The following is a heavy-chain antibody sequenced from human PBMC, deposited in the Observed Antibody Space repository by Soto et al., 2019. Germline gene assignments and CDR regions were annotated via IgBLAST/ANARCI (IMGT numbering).Heavy chain of an antibody. D-gene: IGHD6-19*01. CDR1: GFTFFDYA. Sequence: GGSLRLSCTTSGFTFFDYAISCVRHSPWKGLEWVGFIRTKPSGGTTQYAASVKGRFTISRDDSKSIAYLQMNSLKTEDTAVYYCTRGRVAGTFDYWGQGTLVTVSS. J-gene: IGHJ4*02. V-gene: IGHV3-49*04. CDR2: IRTKPSGGTT. CDR3: TRGRVAGTFDY.